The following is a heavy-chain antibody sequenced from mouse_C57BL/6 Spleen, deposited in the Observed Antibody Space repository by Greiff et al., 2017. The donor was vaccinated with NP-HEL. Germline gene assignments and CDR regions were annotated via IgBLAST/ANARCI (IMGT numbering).Heavy chain of an antibody. V-gene: IGHV1-83*01. Sequence: VQLQQSGPELVKPGASVKMSCKASGYTFTDYYMHWVKQKPGKGLEWIGEIYPGSGNTYYNEKFKSKATLTVDKSSSTAYMQLSSLTSEDSAVYYCAREGAYWGQGTMVTVSA. J-gene: IGHJ3*01. CDR2: YPGSGNTY. CDR1: YTFTDYYM. CDR3: REGAY.